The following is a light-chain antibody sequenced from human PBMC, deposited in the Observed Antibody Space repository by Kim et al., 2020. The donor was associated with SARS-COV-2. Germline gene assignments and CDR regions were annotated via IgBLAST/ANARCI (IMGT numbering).Light chain of an antibody. CDR1: NGHYNYA. Sequence: QLVLTQSPSASASLGASVKLTCTLSNGHYNYAIAWHQQQPGKGPRYLMKVNSDGSHSKGDRIPDRFSGSSSGAERYLTISSLQSDDEADYYCQTWGPGIRVFGGGTKVTVL. CDR3: QTWGPGIRV. CDR2: VNSDGSH. V-gene: IGLV4-69*01. J-gene: IGLJ3*02.